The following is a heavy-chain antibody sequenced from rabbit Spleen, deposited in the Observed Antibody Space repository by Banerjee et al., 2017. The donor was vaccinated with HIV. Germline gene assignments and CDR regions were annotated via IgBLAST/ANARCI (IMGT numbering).Heavy chain of an antibody. J-gene: IGHJ4*01. D-gene: IGHD8-1*01. V-gene: IGHV1S45*01. Sequence: QEQLVESGGGLVRPGASLTLTCKASGFSFSSGYWICCVRQAPGKGLEWIACINANTGSAYYESWAKGRFTISKTSSTTVILQMTSLTAADTATYFCARDGAGGSYFALWGPGTLVTVS. CDR1: GFSFSSGYW. CDR2: INANTGSA. CDR3: ARDGAGGSYFAL.